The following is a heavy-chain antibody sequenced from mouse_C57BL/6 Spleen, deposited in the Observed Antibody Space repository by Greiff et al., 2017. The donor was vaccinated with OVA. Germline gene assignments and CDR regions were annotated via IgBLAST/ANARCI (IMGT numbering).Heavy chain of an antibody. D-gene: IGHD3-1*01. V-gene: IGHV1-69*01. CDR3: ARSGREAWFAY. J-gene: IGHJ3*01. CDR1: GYTFTSYW. Sequence: QVQLQQPGAELVMPGASVKLSCKASGYTFTSYWMHWVKQRPGQGLEWIGEIDPSDSYTNYNQKFKGKSTLTVAKSSSTAYLQLSSLTSEDAAVDYCARSGREAWFAYWGQGTLVTVSA. CDR2: IDPSDSYT.